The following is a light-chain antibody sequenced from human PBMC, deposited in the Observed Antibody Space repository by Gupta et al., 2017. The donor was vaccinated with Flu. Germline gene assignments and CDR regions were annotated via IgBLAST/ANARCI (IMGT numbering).Light chain of an antibody. CDR1: QSVYTY. CDR2: DAS. Sequence: EIVLTQSPATLSLSPGERATLSCRASQSVYTYLAWYQLKPGQAPRLLMSDASNRATGIPARFSGGGSGTDFTLTISRLEPEDCAVYYCQQRSNVLTFGGGTKVEIK. J-gene: IGKJ4*01. V-gene: IGKV3-11*01. CDR3: QQRSNVLT.